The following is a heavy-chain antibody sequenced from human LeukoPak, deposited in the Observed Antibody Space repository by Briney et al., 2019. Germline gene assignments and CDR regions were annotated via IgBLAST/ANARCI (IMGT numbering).Heavy chain of an antibody. J-gene: IGHJ4*02. Sequence: PGGSLRLSCAASGFTFSDYYMSWIRQAPGKGLEWVPYISSSGSTIYYADSVKGRFTISRDNAKNSLYLQMNSLRAEDTAVYYCARYGADSYDYVWGSYRYHFDYWGQGTLVTVSS. CDR3: ARYGADSYDYVWGSYRYHFDY. V-gene: IGHV3-11*01. D-gene: IGHD3-16*02. CDR1: GFTFSDYY. CDR2: ISSSGSTI.